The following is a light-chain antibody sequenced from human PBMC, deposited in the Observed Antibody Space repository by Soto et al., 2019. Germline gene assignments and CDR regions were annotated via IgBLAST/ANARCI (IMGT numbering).Light chain of an antibody. CDR1: SSDVGGYNY. V-gene: IGLV2-14*01. CDR2: DVS. Sequence: QSVLTQPAPVSGSPGQSITISCTGTSSDVGGYNYVSWYQQLPSKAPKLMIYDVSDRPSGVSNRFSGSKSGSTASLTISGLQAEDEADYYCSSYTSSSLYVFGTGTKVTVL. CDR3: SSYTSSSLYV. J-gene: IGLJ1*01.